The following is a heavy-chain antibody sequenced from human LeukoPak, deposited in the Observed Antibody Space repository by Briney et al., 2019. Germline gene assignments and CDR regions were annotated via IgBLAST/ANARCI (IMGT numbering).Heavy chain of an antibody. CDR3: ARHGTYYDFWSGYYHAFDI. J-gene: IGHJ3*02. CDR2: IYYSGST. V-gene: IGHV4-59*08. CDR1: GGSISSYY. Sequence: SETLSLTCTVSGGSISSYYWSWIRQPPGKGLEWIGYIYYSGSTNYNPSLKSQVTISVDTSKNQFSLKLSSVTAADTAVYYCARHGTYYDFWSGYYHAFDIWGQGTMVTVSS. D-gene: IGHD3-3*01.